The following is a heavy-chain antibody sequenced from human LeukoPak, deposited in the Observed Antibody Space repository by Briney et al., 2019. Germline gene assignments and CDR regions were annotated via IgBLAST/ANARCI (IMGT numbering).Heavy chain of an antibody. J-gene: IGHJ6*03. V-gene: IGHV4-34*01. D-gene: IGHD4-11*01. CDR2: INHSGST. CDR3: ARGYSSIFSYYYYMDV. CDR1: GGSFSGYY. Sequence: SETLSLTCAVYGGSFSGYYWSWIRQPPGKGLEWIGEINHSGSTNYNPSLKSRVTISVDTSKNQFSLKLSSVTAANTAVYYCARGYSSIFSYYYYMDVWGKGTTVTVSS.